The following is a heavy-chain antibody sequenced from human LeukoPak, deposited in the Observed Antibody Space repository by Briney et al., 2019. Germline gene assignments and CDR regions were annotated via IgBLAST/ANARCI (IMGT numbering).Heavy chain of an antibody. J-gene: IGHJ4*02. Sequence: SETLSLTCAVYGGSFSGYYWSWIRQPPGKGLEWIGEINHSGSTNYNPSLKSRVTISVDTSKNQFSLKLSTVTAADTAVYYCARLWNYDYIWGSYRFFDYWGQGTLVTVSS. CDR3: ARLWNYDYIWGSYRFFDY. D-gene: IGHD3-16*02. V-gene: IGHV4-34*01. CDR1: GGSFSGYY. CDR2: INHSGST.